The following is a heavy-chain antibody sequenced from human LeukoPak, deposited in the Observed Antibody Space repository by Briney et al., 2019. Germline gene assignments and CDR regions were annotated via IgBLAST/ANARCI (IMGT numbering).Heavy chain of an antibody. Sequence: PSETLSLTCAVSGGSISSYYWSWIWQPPGKGLEWIGYIYYSGSTNYNPSLKSRVTISVDTSKNQFSLKLRSVTAADTAVYYCARLPGTSRFDPWGQGTLVIVSS. J-gene: IGHJ5*02. V-gene: IGHV4-59*08. CDR2: IYYSGST. CDR3: ARLPGTSRFDP. D-gene: IGHD2-2*01. CDR1: GGSISSYY.